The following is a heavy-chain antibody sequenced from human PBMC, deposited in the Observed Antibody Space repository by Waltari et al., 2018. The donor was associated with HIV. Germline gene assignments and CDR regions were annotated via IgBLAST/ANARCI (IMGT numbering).Heavy chain of an antibody. CDR2: VYYSGST. CDR1: GGSISSNSYY. D-gene: IGHD2-2*01. CDR3: ARGYCSSRARYTGSWFDP. V-gene: IGHV4-39*02. Sequence: QLQLQESGPGLVKPSETVSLICTVSGGSISSNSYYWGWIRQPPGKGLEWIGSVYYSGSTYYNPSLKSRVTISVDTPKNHFSLKLTSMTATDSAVYYCARGYCSSRARYTGSWFDPWGQGTLVTVSS. J-gene: IGHJ5*02.